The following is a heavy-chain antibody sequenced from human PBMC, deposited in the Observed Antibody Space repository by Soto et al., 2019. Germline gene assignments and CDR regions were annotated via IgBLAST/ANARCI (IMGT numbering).Heavy chain of an antibody. CDR2: INHSGST. Sequence: WETLSLTCAVYGGSFSGYYWSWIRQPPGKGLEWIGEINHSGSTNYNPSLKSRVTISVDTSKNQFSLKLSSVTAADTAVYYCARSLVRGMDVWGQGTTVTVSS. J-gene: IGHJ6*02. CDR3: ARSLVRGMDV. D-gene: IGHD6-6*01. CDR1: GGSFSGYY. V-gene: IGHV4-34*01.